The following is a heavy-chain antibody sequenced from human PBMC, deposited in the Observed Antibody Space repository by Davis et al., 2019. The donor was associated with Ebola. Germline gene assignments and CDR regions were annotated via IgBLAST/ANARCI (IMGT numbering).Heavy chain of an antibody. D-gene: IGHD6-19*01. V-gene: IGHV3-30*03. CDR2: ISFEGGNK. CDR1: GFTFSNYG. Sequence: GESLKISYAASGFTFSNYGIHWVRQAPGKGLEWVAGISFEGGNKYYADSVKGRFTISRDNSKNTLYLQMNSLRAEDTAVYYCARDRIAVAGTGWFDPWGQGTLVTVSS. J-gene: IGHJ5*02. CDR3: ARDRIAVAGTGWFDP.